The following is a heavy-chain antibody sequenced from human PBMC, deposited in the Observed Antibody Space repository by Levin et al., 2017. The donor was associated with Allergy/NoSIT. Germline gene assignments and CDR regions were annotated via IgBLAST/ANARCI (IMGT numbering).Heavy chain of an antibody. J-gene: IGHJ6*02. CDR2: ISSSSSTI. Sequence: GGSLRLSCAASGFTFSSYSMNWVRQAPGKGLEWVSYISSSSSTIYYADSVKGRFTISRDNAKNSLYLQMNSLRAEDTAVYYCARGGRPTISFYYYGMDVWGQGTTVTVSS. CDR1: GFTFSSYS. V-gene: IGHV3-48*01. CDR3: ARGGRPTISFYYYGMDV. D-gene: IGHD2-21*01.